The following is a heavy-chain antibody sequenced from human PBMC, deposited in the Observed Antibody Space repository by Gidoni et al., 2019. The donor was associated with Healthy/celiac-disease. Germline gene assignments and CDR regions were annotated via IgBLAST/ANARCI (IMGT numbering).Heavy chain of an antibody. D-gene: IGHD6-13*01. J-gene: IGHJ5*02. Sequence: QVQLVESGGGVVQPGRSLRLSCAASGFTFSSYGMHWVRQAPGKGLEWVAVISYDGSNKYYADSVKGRFTISRDNSKNTLYLQMNSLRAEDTAVYYCAKKGIAAAGFDPWGQGTLVTVSS. CDR1: GFTFSSYG. CDR3: AKKGIAAAGFDP. CDR2: ISYDGSNK. V-gene: IGHV3-30*18.